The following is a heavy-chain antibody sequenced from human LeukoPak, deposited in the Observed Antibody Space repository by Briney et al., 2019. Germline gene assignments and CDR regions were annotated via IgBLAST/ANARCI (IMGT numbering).Heavy chain of an antibody. CDR1: GFTFSSYS. J-gene: IGHJ3*02. CDR3: ARADRGDAFDI. Sequence: PGGSLRLSCAASGFTFSSYSMNWVRQAPGKGLEWVSYISSSGSTIYYADSVKGRFTISRDNAKNSLYLQMNSLRAEDTAVYYCARADRGDAFDIWGQGTMVTVSS. CDR2: ISSSGSTI. V-gene: IGHV3-48*04. D-gene: IGHD3-10*01.